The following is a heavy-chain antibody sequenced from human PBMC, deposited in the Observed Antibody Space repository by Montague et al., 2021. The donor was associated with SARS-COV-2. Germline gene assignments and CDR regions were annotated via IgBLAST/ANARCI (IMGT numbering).Heavy chain of an antibody. Sequence: ETLSLTCAVYGGSLSGYYWSWIRQPPEKGLEWIGEINHSANTKYNPXLKSPVTISIDTSKNQFSPKMTSVTAADTATYYCASGIYPSGSYYNRYYYGLNIWGPGTTVIVSS. CDR2: INHSANT. V-gene: IGHV4-34*01. D-gene: IGHD3-10*01. J-gene: IGHJ6*02. CDR3: ASGIYPSGSYYNRYYYGLNI. CDR1: GGSLSGYY.